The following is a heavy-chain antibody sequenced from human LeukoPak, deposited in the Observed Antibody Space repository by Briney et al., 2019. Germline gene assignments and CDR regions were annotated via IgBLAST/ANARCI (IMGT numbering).Heavy chain of an antibody. CDR1: GGSISSGGYY. CDR3: ARESYYGSGIYLLDY. CDR2: IYYSGST. V-gene: IGHV4-31*03. J-gene: IGHJ4*02. Sequence: SQTLSLTCTVSGGSISSGGYYWSWIRQHPGKGLEWIGYIYYSGSTYYNPSLKSRVTISVDTSKNQFSLKLSSVTAADTAVCYCARESYYGSGIYLLDYWGQGTLVTVSS. D-gene: IGHD3-10*01.